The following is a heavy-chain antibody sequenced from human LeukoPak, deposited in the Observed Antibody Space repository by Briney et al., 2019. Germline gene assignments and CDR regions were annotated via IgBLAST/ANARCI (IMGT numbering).Heavy chain of an antibody. Sequence: ASVKVSCKASGYTFTSYGISWVRQAPGQGLEWMGWISAYNGNTNYAQKLQGRVTMTTDTSTSTAYMELRSLRSDDTAVYYCARVGAVAGMRGYFDYRGQGTLVTVSS. D-gene: IGHD6-19*01. CDR1: GYTFTSYG. J-gene: IGHJ4*02. CDR2: ISAYNGNT. CDR3: ARVGAVAGMRGYFDY. V-gene: IGHV1-18*04.